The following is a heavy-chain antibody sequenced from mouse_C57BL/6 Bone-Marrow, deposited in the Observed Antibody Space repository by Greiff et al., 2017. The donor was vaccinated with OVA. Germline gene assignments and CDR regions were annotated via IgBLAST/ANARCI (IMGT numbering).Heavy chain of an antibody. V-gene: IGHV14-3*02. CDR1: GFNIKDTY. Sequence: VTLKVSGAELVKPGASVKLSCTASGFNIKDTYMHWVKQRPEQGLEWIGRIDPANGNTKYDPKFQGKATITADTSSNTAYLQLSSLTSEDTAVYYCARPRSSYAMDYWGQGTSVTVSS. D-gene: IGHD1-1*01. CDR3: ARPRSSYAMDY. J-gene: IGHJ4*01. CDR2: IDPANGNT.